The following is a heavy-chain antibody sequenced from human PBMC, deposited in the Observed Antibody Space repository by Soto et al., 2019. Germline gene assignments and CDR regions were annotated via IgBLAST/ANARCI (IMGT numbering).Heavy chain of an antibody. Sequence: SETLSLTCAVYGGSFSGYYWSWIRKPPGKGLEWIGEINHSGSTNYNPSLKSRVTISVDTSKNQFSLKLSSVTAADTAVYYCARGRYCSGGSCPFYGMDVWGQGTTVTVSS. CDR1: GGSFSGYY. J-gene: IGHJ6*02. CDR3: ARGRYCSGGSCPFYGMDV. D-gene: IGHD2-15*01. CDR2: INHSGST. V-gene: IGHV4-34*01.